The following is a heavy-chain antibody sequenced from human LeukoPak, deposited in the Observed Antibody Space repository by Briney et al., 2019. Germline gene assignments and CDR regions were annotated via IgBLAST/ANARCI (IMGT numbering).Heavy chain of an antibody. D-gene: IGHD5-18*01. CDR2: ISYDGSNK. CDR1: GFTFSSYA. CDR3: AKDAQPIYSYGSFDY. Sequence: GGSLRLSCAASGFTFSSYAMHWVRQAPGKGLEWVAVISYDGSNKYYADSVKGRFTISRDNSKNTLYLQMNSLRAEDTAVYYCAKDAQPIYSYGSFDYWGQGTLVTVSS. V-gene: IGHV3-30-3*01. J-gene: IGHJ4*02.